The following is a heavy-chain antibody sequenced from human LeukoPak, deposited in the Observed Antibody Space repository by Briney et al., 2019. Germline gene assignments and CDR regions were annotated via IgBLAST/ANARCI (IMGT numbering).Heavy chain of an antibody. J-gene: IGHJ4*02. CDR2: ISGSAGST. V-gene: IGHV3-23*01. D-gene: IGHD3-22*01. CDR3: AKDGPYYYDSSGYYFDY. Sequence: GGSLRLSCAASGFTLSRCAMSWARQAPGKGLEWVSAISGSAGSTYYADSVKGRFTISRDDAKNTLYLQMNSLRAEDAAVYYCAKDGPYYYDSSGYYFDYWGQGTLATVSS. CDR1: GFTLSRCA.